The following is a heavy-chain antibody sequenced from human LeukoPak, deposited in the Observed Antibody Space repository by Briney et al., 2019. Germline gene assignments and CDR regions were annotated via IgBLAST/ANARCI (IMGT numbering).Heavy chain of an antibody. Sequence: GGSLRLSCAASGFTFSSYGMNWVRQAPGKGLEWVSDISGDAGRTYYADSVKGRFTISRDNSKNTLYLQMNSLRAEDTAVYYCAKDSRRDGYTPGDIWGQGTMVTVSS. CDR1: GFTFSSYG. D-gene: IGHD5-24*01. CDR3: AKDSRRDGYTPGDI. J-gene: IGHJ3*02. CDR2: ISGDAGRT. V-gene: IGHV3-23*01.